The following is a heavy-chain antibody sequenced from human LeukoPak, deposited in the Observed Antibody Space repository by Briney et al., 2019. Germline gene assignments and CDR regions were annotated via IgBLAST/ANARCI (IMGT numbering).Heavy chain of an antibody. Sequence: ASVKVSCKASGYTFTSYDINWVRQATGQGLEWMGWMNPNSGNTGYAQKFQGRVTITRNTSISTAYMELSSLRSEDTAVYYCARDISTYSSSWYPPNFYYYYYYMDVWGKGTTVTISS. CDR3: ARDISTYSSSWYPPNFYYYYYYMDV. V-gene: IGHV1-8*03. J-gene: IGHJ6*03. D-gene: IGHD6-13*01. CDR2: MNPNSGNT. CDR1: GYTFTSYD.